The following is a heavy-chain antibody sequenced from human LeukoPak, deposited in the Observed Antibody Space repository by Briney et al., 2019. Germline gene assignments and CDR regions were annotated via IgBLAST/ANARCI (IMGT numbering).Heavy chain of an antibody. D-gene: IGHD3-9*01. CDR1: GYTFTGYY. V-gene: IGHV1-18*04. Sequence: ASVKVSCKASGYTFTGYYMHWVRQAPGQGLEWMGWISAYNGNTNYAQKLQGRVTMTTDTSTSTAYMELRSLRSDDTAVYYCARVPPGVSRYFDWFTSGPYYFDYWGQGTLVTVSS. CDR3: ARVPPGVSRYFDWFTSGPYYFDY. CDR2: ISAYNGNT. J-gene: IGHJ4*02.